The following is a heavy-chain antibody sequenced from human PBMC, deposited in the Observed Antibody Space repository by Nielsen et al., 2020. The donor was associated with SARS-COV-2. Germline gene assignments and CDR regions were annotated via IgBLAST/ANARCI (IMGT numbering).Heavy chain of an antibody. J-gene: IGHJ3*02. D-gene: IGHD3-3*01. CDR3: ARDGGRRTMFGVNHRVRKDAFDI. CDR1: GFIFSDYN. CDR2: ISSRSDYI. Sequence: GGSLRLSCAASGFIFSDYNMNWVRQAPGKGLEWVSFISSRSDYIYYADSMKGRFTISRDNAKNSLFLQMNRLRVEDTAVYYCARDGGRRTMFGVNHRVRKDAFDIRGQGTMVTVSS. V-gene: IGHV3-21*01.